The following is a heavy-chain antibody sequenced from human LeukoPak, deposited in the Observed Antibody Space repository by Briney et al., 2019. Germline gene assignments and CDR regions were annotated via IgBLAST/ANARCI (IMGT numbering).Heavy chain of an antibody. J-gene: IGHJ4*02. CDR2: INSNGGST. V-gene: IGHV3-64*02. Sequence: GGSLRLSCAASGFVFSNYAMHWVRQAPGKGLEYVSAINSNGGSTYYVDSVKGRFTVSRDNSKSTMYLQMGSLRAEDMAVYYCARAFRGVITGSPDYWGQGTLVTVSS. CDR1: GFVFSNYA. D-gene: IGHD3-10*01. CDR3: ARAFRGVITGSPDY.